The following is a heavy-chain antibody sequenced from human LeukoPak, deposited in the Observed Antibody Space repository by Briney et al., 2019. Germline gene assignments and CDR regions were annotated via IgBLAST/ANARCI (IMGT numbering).Heavy chain of an antibody. D-gene: IGHD2-15*01. J-gene: IGHJ6*02. CDR1: GFTFSSYG. V-gene: IGHV3-30*03. CDR3: ARVGRYCSGGSCYSVDVDYYYGMDV. CDR2: ISYDGSNK. Sequence: PGGSLRLSCAASGFTFSSYGMHWVRQAPGKGLGWVAVISYDGSNKYYADSVKGRFTISRDNSKNTLYLQMNSLRAEDTAVYYCARVGRYCSGGSCYSVDVDYYYGMDVWGQGTTVTVSS.